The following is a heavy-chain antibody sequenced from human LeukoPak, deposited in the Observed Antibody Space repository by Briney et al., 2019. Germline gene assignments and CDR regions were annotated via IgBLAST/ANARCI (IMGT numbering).Heavy chain of an antibody. CDR1: GYTFTSYG. CDR3: ARDLGYYGSGDFDY. D-gene: IGHD3-10*01. J-gene: IGHJ4*02. V-gene: IGHV1-18*01. CDR2: ISAYNGNT. Sequence: ASVKVSCKASGYTFTSYGISWVRQAPGQGLEWMGWISAYNGNTNYVQKLQGRVTMTTDTSTSTAYMELRSLRSDDTAVYYCARDLGYYGSGDFDYWGQGTLVTVSS.